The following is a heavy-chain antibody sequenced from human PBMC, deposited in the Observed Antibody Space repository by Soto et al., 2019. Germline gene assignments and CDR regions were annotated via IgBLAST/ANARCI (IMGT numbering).Heavy chain of an antibody. Sequence: SETLSLTCAVSGGSISSGGYSWSWIRQPPGKGLEWIGYIYHSGSTYYNPSLKSRVTISVDRSKNQFSLKLSSVTAADTAVYYCARAHLYSGSYLEAFDIWGQGTMVTVSS. CDR2: IYHSGST. CDR3: ARAHLYSGSYLEAFDI. D-gene: IGHD1-26*01. CDR1: GGSISSGGYS. V-gene: IGHV4-30-2*01. J-gene: IGHJ3*02.